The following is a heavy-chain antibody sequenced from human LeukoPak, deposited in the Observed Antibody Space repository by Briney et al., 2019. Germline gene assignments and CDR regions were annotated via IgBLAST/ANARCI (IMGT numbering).Heavy chain of an antibody. CDR2: INHSGST. D-gene: IGHD2-2*01. J-gene: IGHJ4*02. CDR3: ARLRNCSSTSCYFDY. CDR1: GGSFSGYY. V-gene: IGHV4-34*01. Sequence: SETLSLTCAVYGGSFSGYYWSWIRQPPGKGLEWIGEINHSGSTNYNPSLKSRVTISVDTSKIQFSLKLSSVTAADTAVYYCARLRNCSSTSCYFDYWGQGTLVTVSS.